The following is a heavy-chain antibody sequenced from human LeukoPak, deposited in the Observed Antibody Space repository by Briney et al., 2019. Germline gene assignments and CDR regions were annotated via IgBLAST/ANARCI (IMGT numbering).Heavy chain of an antibody. CDR2: ISSSSSYI. CDR1: GFTFSSYS. Sequence: PGGSLRLSCAASGFTFSSYSMNWVRQAPGKGLEWVSSISSSSSYIYYADSVKGRFTISRDNAKNSLYLQMNSLGAEDTAVYYCARDRSTTVTTYYGFDYWGQGTLVTVSS. V-gene: IGHV3-21*01. CDR3: ARDRSTTVTTYYGFDY. D-gene: IGHD4-17*01. J-gene: IGHJ4*02.